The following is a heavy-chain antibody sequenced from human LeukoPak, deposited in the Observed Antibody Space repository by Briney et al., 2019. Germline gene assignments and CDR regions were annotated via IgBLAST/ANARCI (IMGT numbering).Heavy chain of an antibody. V-gene: IGHV3-66*01. Sequence: PGGSLRLSCAASGFTVSSNYMSWVRQAPGKGLEWVSVIYSGGSTYYADSVKGRFTISRDNSKNTLYLQMNSLRAEDTAVYYCATDYYDSSGYNLDYWGQGTLVTVSS. D-gene: IGHD3-22*01. CDR3: ATDYYDSSGYNLDY. J-gene: IGHJ4*02. CDR2: IYSGGST. CDR1: GFTVSSNY.